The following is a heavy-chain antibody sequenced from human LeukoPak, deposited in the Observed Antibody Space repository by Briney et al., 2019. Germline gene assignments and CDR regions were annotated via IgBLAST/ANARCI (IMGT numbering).Heavy chain of an antibody. CDR2: ISSSSSYI. V-gene: IGHV3-21*01. CDR3: ARDRVAAAGRDWFDP. Sequence: GGSLRLSCAASGFTFSSYSMNWVRQAPGKGLEWVSSISSSSSYIYYADSVKGRFTISRDNAKNSLYLQMNSLRAEVTAVYYCARDRVAAAGRDWFDPWGQGTLVTVSS. D-gene: IGHD6-13*01. CDR1: GFTFSSYS. J-gene: IGHJ5*02.